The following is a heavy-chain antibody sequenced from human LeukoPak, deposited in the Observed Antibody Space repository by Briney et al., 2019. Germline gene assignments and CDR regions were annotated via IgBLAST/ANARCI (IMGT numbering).Heavy chain of an antibody. Sequence: GGSLRLSCAASGFTFGSYEMNWVRQAPGKGLEWVSYISSSGSTIYYADSVKGRFTISRDNAKNSLYLQMNSLRAEDTAVYYCARGGAAAGIGYYYYGMDVWGKGTTVTVSS. V-gene: IGHV3-48*03. CDR3: ARGGAAAGIGYYYYGMDV. CDR1: GFTFGSYE. J-gene: IGHJ6*04. D-gene: IGHD6-13*01. CDR2: ISSSGSTI.